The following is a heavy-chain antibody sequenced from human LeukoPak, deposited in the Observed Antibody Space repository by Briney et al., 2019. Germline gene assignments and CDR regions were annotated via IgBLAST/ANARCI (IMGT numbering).Heavy chain of an antibody. CDR3: TRGYSNYTPYYMDV. D-gene: IGHD4-11*01. V-gene: IGHV3-49*03. Sequence: PGGSLRLSCTASGFTFGDYAMSWFRQAPGKGLEWVGFIRSKAYGGTTEYAASVKGRFTISRDDSKSIAYLQMNSLKTEDTAVYYCTRGYSNYTPYYMDVWGKGTTVTVSS. CDR2: IRSKAYGGTT. J-gene: IGHJ6*03. CDR1: GFTFGDYA.